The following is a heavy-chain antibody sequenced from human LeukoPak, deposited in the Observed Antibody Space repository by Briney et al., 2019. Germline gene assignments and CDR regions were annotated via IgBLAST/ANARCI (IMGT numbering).Heavy chain of an antibody. CDR3: ARGGTFVSDY. J-gene: IGHJ4*02. Sequence: GGSLRLSCAASGFTFSTFWMSWVRQAPERGLEWVANIKEDGSEKYYVDSMKGRFTLSRDNAKNSLYLQMDSLRAEDTAVYYCARGGTFVSDYWGQGTLVTVSS. V-gene: IGHV3-7*01. CDR1: GFTFSTFW. CDR2: IKEDGSEK. D-gene: IGHD1-1*01.